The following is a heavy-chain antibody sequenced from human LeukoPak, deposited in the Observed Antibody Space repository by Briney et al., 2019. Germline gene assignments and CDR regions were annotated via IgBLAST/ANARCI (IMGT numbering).Heavy chain of an antibody. CDR2: ISTGGNNR. CDR1: GFTFSSYS. CDR3: ARDAFYSGSASYPRMYYFDY. Sequence: GGSLRLSCAAFGFTFSSYSMNWVRQAPGKGLEWVSCISTGGNNRYYADSVKGRFTISRDNARNSLYLQMNSLRAEDTAVYYCARDAFYSGSASYPRMYYFDYWGQGTLVTVSS. D-gene: IGHD3-10*01. J-gene: IGHJ4*02. V-gene: IGHV3-48*04.